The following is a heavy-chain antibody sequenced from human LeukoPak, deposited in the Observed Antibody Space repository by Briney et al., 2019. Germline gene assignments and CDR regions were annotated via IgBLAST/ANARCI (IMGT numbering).Heavy chain of an antibody. J-gene: IGHJ4*02. CDR3: AKPKVVRSSGFHFDY. D-gene: IGHD3-22*01. V-gene: IGHV3-53*01. CDR2: IYSGGST. CDR1: GFTFSSYW. Sequence: PGGSLRLSCAASGFTFSSYWMHWVRHAPGKGLVWVSVIYSGGSTYYADSVKGRFTISRDISKNTVYLQMNSLRAEDTAVYYCAKPKVVRSSGFHFDYWGQGTLVTVSS.